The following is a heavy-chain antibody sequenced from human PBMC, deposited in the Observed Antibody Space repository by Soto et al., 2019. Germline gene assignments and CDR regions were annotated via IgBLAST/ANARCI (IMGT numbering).Heavy chain of an antibody. CDR1: GYTFTSSG. V-gene: IGHV1-18*01. J-gene: IGHJ6*04. Sequence: ASVKVSCKASGYTFTSSGISWARQAPGQGLEWMGWISAYNGNTNYAQKLQGRVTMTTDTSTSTAYMELRSLRSDDTAVYYCARLMGTISYYGMDVCGTGPTVTVSS. CDR2: ISAYNGNT. CDR3: ARLMGTISYYGMDV. D-gene: IGHD1-1*01.